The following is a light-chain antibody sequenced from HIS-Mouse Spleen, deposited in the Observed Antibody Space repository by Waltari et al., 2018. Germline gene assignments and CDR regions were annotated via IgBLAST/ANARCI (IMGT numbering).Light chain of an antibody. V-gene: IGLV2-23*03. J-gene: IGLJ2*01. CDR3: CSYAGSSTFGV. CDR1: SSDVGRYNL. Sequence: QSALTQPASVSGSPGQSITISCTGTSSDVGRYNLVPWYQQHPGKAPKIMIYEGSKRPSGVSNRFSGSKSGNTASLTISGLQAEDEADYYCCSYAGSSTFGVFGGGTKLTVL. CDR2: EGS.